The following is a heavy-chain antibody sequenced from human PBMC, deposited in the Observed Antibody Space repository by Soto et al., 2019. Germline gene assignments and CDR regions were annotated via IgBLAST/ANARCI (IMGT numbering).Heavy chain of an antibody. Sequence: EVQLVESGGGLVQPGVSLRLSCAASGFTFSTYWMHWIRQVPGKGLEWVSRINSDASHTYYADSVKGRFTISRDNAKNTLHFEMNSLRAEDTAVYYCVRDVHCSTTSCYGNGFDPWGQGTLVTVSS. CDR3: VRDVHCSTTSCYGNGFDP. J-gene: IGHJ5*02. CDR1: GFTFSTYW. V-gene: IGHV3-74*01. D-gene: IGHD2-2*01. CDR2: INSDASHT.